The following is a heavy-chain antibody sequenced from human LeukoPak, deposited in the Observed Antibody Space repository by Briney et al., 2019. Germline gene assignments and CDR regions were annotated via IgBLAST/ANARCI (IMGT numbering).Heavy chain of an antibody. Sequence: PGGSLRLSCAASGFTFSSYAMSWVRQAPGKGLEWVSAISDSGGSTYYSDSVKGRFAISRDNSKNTLYLEMNSLRAEDTAVYYCAKSLGYCSGGSCTAPFDYWGQGTLVTVSS. CDR1: GFTFSSYA. J-gene: IGHJ4*02. D-gene: IGHD2-15*01. CDR2: ISDSGGST. CDR3: AKSLGYCSGGSCTAPFDY. V-gene: IGHV3-23*01.